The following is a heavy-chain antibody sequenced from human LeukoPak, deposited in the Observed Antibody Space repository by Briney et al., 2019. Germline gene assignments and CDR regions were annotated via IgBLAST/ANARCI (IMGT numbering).Heavy chain of an antibody. CDR2: INHSGST. V-gene: IGHV4-34*01. CDR3: ARGYCTNGVCYISSYSYYYYMDV. Sequence: PSETLSLTCAVYGGSFSGYYWSWIRQPPGKGLEWIGEINHSGSTNYNPSLKSRVTISVDTSKNQFSLKLSSVTAADTAVYYCARGYCTNGVCYISSYSYYYYMDVWGKGTTVTVSS. J-gene: IGHJ6*03. CDR1: GGSFSGYY. D-gene: IGHD2-8*01.